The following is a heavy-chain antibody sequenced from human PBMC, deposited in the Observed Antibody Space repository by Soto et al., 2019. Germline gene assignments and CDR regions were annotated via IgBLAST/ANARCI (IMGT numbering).Heavy chain of an antibody. Sequence: ASVKVSCKASGYTFTSYDINGVRQATGQGLEWMGWMNPNSGNTGYAQKFQGRVTMTRNTSISTAYMELSSLRSEDTAVYYCASRNDEWDAFDIWGQGTMVTVSS. CDR3: ASRNDEWDAFDI. CDR1: GYTFTSYD. D-gene: IGHD1-1*01. CDR2: MNPNSGNT. J-gene: IGHJ3*02. V-gene: IGHV1-8*01.